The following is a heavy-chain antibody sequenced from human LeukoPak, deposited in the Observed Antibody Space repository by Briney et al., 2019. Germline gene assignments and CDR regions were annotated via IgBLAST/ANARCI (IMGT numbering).Heavy chain of an antibody. D-gene: IGHD3-10*01. CDR1: GFTFSSYG. CDR2: ISYDGSNK. Sequence: GGSLRLSCAASGFTFSSYGMHWVRQAPGKGLEWVAVISYDGSNKYYADSVKGRFTISRDNSKNTLYLQMNSLRAEDTAVYYCASSTGRSNYYGSGSFYKWDYWGQGTLVTVPS. V-gene: IGHV3-30*03. CDR3: ASSTGRSNYYGSGSFYKWDY. J-gene: IGHJ4*02.